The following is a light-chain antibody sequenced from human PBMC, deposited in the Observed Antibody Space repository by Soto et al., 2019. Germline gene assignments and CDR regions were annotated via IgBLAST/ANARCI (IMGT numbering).Light chain of an antibody. J-gene: IGKJ4*01. CDR1: QSVGSY. Sequence: EIVLTQSPATLSLSPGERATLSCRASQSVGSYLAWYQQKPGQAPRLVIYDIFTRATGVPARFSGSGSGTDFSLTISSLESEDFAVYCCQQYNSWPLTFGGGTKVEMK. CDR3: QQYNSWPLT. CDR2: DIF. V-gene: IGKV3D-15*01.